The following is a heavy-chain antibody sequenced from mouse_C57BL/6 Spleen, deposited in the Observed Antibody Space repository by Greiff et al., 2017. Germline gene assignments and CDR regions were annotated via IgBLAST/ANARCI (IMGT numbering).Heavy chain of an antibody. CDR3: ARPRYSYYYAMDY. V-gene: IGHV5-17*01. CDR1: GFTFSDYG. CDR2: ISSGSSTI. Sequence: EVKLVESGGGLVKPGGSLKLSCAASGFTFSDYGMHWVRQAPEKGLEWVAYISSGSSTIYYADTVKGRFTITRDNAKNTLFLQMTSLRSEDTAMYYCARPRYSYYYAMDYWGQGTSVTVSS. J-gene: IGHJ4*01.